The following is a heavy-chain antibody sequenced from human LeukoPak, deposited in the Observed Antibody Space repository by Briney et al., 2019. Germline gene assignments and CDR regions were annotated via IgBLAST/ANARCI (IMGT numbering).Heavy chain of an antibody. Sequence: GGSLRLSCAASGFTFSSYSMNWVRQAPGKGLEWVSSISSSSSYIYYADSVKGRFTISRDNAKNSLYLQMNSLRAEDTAVYYCARAIVERRGVFDYWGQGTLVTVSS. J-gene: IGHJ4*02. CDR3: ARAIVERRGVFDY. V-gene: IGHV3-21*01. D-gene: IGHD1-1*01. CDR2: ISSSSSYI. CDR1: GFTFSSYS.